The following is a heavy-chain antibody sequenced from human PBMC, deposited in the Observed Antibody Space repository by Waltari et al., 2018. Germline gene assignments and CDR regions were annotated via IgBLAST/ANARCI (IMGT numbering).Heavy chain of an antibody. CDR2: LFYGGRS. CDR1: GDSDSRDTYS. Sequence: QLQLQESGPGLVKPSETLSLPWFVSGDSDSRDTYSWGWIRQPPGKTLEWIGSLFYGGRSYYNPSLRSRVTIYVDTSRNQLSLNLNSVTAADTAVYYCARLHDFSGGYCFDSWGQGTLVTVPS. D-gene: IGHD3-3*01. J-gene: IGHJ4*02. CDR3: ARLHDFSGGYCFDS. V-gene: IGHV4-39*01.